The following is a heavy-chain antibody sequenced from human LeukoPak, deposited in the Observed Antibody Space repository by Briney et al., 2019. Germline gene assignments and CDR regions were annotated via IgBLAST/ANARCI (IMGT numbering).Heavy chain of an antibody. Sequence: PGGSLRLSCAASGFTFSSYGMHWVRQAPGKGLEWVAVIWYDGSNKYYADSAKGRFTISRDNSKSTLYLQMNSLRAEDTAVYYCARDKFGYWGQGTLVTVSS. CDR3: ARDKFGY. CDR1: GFTFSSYG. CDR2: IWYDGSNK. J-gene: IGHJ4*02. V-gene: IGHV3-33*01.